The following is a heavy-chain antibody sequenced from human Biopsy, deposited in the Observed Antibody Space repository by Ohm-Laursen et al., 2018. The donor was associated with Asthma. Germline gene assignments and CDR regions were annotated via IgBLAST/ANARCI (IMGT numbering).Heavy chain of an antibody. J-gene: IGHJ4*02. CDR1: GFRFSDYG. V-gene: IGHV3-23*01. Sequence: GSLRLSCAASGFRFSDYGMHWVRQASGKGLEWVASVSSSGGARDYADSVKGRFTISRDNSKNTLHLQMNSLRAEDTAVYYRAKAREDIVVVVAVSDSWSQGTLVTVSS. CDR3: AKAREDIVVVVAVSDS. CDR2: VSSSGGAR. D-gene: IGHD2-15*01.